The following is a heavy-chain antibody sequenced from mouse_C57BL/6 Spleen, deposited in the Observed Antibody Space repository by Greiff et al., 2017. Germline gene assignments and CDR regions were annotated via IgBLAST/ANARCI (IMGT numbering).Heavy chain of an antibody. CDR1: GFTFSSYA. D-gene: IGHD2-3*01. Sequence: EVQLVESGGGLVKPGGSLILSCAATGFTFSSYAMSWVRQTPEKRLEWVATISDCCSYTFYPDNVKGRFTISRDNAKNNQYLQVSHLKSEDTAMYYCARDPRMDPFAYWGQGTLVTVSA. CDR3: ARDPRMDPFAY. CDR2: ISDCCSYT. J-gene: IGHJ3*01. V-gene: IGHV5-4*01.